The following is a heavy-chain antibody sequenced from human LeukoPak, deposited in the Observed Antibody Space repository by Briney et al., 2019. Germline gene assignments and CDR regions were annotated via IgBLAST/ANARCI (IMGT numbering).Heavy chain of an antibody. Sequence: GGSLRLSCAASGFTFSGSAMHWVRQASGKGLEWVGRIRSKANSYATAYAASVKGRFTISRDDSKNTAYLQMNSLKTEDTAVYYCTRRAPYCSSISCYAKAFDYWGQGTLVTVSS. D-gene: IGHD2-2*01. CDR3: TRRAPYCSSISCYAKAFDY. V-gene: IGHV3-73*01. J-gene: IGHJ4*02. CDR1: GFTFSGSA. CDR2: IRSKANSYAT.